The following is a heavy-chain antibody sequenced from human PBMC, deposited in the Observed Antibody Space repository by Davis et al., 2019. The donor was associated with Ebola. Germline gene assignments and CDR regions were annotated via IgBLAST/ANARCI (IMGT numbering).Heavy chain of an antibody. CDR3: VKVPSLFGGMDV. CDR1: GFTFSSYA. J-gene: IGHJ6*04. Sequence: GESLKISCSASGFTFSSYAMHWVRQAPGKGLEYVSAISSNGGSTYYADSVKGRFTISRDNSKNTLYLQMSSLRAEDTAVYYCVKVPSLFGGMDVWGKGTTVTVSS. CDR2: ISSNGGST. D-gene: IGHD3-3*01. V-gene: IGHV3-64D*06.